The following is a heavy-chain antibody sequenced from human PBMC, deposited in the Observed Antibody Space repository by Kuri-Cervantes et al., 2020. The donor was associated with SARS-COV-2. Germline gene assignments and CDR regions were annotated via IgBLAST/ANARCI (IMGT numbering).Heavy chain of an antibody. D-gene: IGHD2-21*01. CDR2: IIPIFGTA. CDR3: ASCEYYYYYGMDV. CDR1: GYTFTSYY. V-gene: IGHV1-69*13. J-gene: IGHJ6*02. Sequence: SVKVSCKAPGYTFTSYYMHWVRQAPGQGLEWMGGIIPIFGTANYAQKFQGRVTITADESTSTAYMELSSLRSEDTAVYHCASCEYYYYYGMDVWGQGTTVTVSS.